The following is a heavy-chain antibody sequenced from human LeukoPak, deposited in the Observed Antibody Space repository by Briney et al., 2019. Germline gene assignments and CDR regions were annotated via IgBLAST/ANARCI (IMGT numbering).Heavy chain of an antibody. D-gene: IGHD6-13*01. Sequence: PSETLSLTCTVSGGSISSYYWSWIRQPPGKGLEWIGYIYYSGSTNYNPSLKCRVTISVDTSKNQFSLKLSSVTAADTAVYYCARGSSSLGCDYWGQGTLVTVSS. CDR3: ARGSSSLGCDY. V-gene: IGHV4-59*01. CDR1: GGSISSYY. J-gene: IGHJ4*02. CDR2: IYYSGST.